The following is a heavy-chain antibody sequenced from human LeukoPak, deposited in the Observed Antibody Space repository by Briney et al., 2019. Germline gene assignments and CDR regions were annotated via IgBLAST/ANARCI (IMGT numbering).Heavy chain of an antibody. J-gene: IGHJ2*01. CDR1: GFTFSKDD. CDR2: IGVTGDT. D-gene: IGHD2-15*01. V-gene: IGHV3-13*01. CDR3: TKDFCGSRAACAGGSYYDF. Sequence: PGGSLRLSCAASGFTFSKDDFHWVRQAPGKGLEWVAAIGVTGDTYYADSVKGRFTISREDAANSLYLQMRSLGAGDTALYYCTKDFCGSRAACAGGSYYDFGGRGALVIVSS.